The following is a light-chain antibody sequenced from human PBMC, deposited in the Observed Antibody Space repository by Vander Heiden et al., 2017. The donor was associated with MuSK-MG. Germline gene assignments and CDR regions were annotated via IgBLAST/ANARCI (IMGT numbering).Light chain of an antibody. V-gene: IGLV6-57*01. J-gene: IGLJ2*01. CDR1: SGSLVDNY. CDR3: QSYDTTNRGV. Sequence: NFMLTQPHSVSGSPGKTVTISCTRSSGSLVDNYVHWYQQRPGSSPTTVISEDDQRPSGVPDRFSGSIDISSNSASLTISGLKTEDEADYYCQSYDTTNRGVFGGGTKLTVL. CDR2: EDD.